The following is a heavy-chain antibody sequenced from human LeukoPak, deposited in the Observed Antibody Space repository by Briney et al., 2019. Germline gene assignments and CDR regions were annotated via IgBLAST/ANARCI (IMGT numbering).Heavy chain of an antibody. CDR2: ITSSSSYI. D-gene: IGHD1-26*01. CDR3: ARSWGTLGQVGGIYYFDY. CDR1: GFTFNTYN. J-gene: IGHJ4*02. Sequence: PGGSLRLSCVASGFTFNTYNMNWVRQAPGKGLEWVSSITSSSSYIYYADSVKGRFTISRDNAKNSLYLQMNSLRAEDTAVYYCARSWGTLGQVGGIYYFDYWGQGTLVTVSS. V-gene: IGHV3-21*01.